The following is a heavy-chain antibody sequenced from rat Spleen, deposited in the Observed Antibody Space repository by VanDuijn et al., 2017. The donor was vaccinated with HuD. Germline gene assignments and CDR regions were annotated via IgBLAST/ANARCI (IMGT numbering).Heavy chain of an antibody. CDR1: GFNFNDYW. CDR2: ISYEGSST. V-gene: IGHV5-29*01. Sequence: EVKLVESGGGLVQPGRSLKLSCAASGFNFNDYWMGWVRQAPTKGLEWVATISYEGSSTYYGDSVKGRFTISRDNAKSTLYLQMDSLRSEDTATYYCVREGGGLSWGQGVMVTVSS. D-gene: IGHD1-11*01. CDR3: VREGGGLS. J-gene: IGHJ2*01.